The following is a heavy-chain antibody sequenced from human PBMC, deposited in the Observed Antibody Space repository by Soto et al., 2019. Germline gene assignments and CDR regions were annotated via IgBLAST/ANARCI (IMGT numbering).Heavy chain of an antibody. CDR2: IYYSGST. CDR3: ARRSAGYSSGWYAGAFDI. J-gene: IGHJ3*02. Sequence: QLQLQESGPGLVKPSETLSLTCTVSGGSISSSSYYWGWIRQPPGKGLEWIGSIYYSGSTYYNPSLKSRVPISVDTSKNQFSLKLSSVTAADTAVYYCARRSAGYSSGWYAGAFDIWGQGTMVTVSS. D-gene: IGHD6-19*01. CDR1: GGSISSSSYY. V-gene: IGHV4-39*01.